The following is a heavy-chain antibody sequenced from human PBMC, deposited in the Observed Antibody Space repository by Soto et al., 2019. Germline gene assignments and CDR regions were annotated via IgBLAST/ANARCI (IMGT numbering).Heavy chain of an antibody. J-gene: IGHJ4*02. CDR1: GFTFSSYA. V-gene: IGHV3-64D*06. D-gene: IGHD2-2*01. CDR2: ISSNAGST. Sequence: PGGSLRLSCSASGFTFSSYAMHWVRQAPGKGLEYVSAISSNAGSTYYADSVKGRFTISRDNSKNTLYLQMSSLRAEDTAVYYCVCQDMVVVSAVQLRGQGTLVIVCS. CDR3: VCQDMVVVSAVQL.